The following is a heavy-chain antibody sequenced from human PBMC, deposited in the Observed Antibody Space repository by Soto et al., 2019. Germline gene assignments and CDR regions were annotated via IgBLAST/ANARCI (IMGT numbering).Heavy chain of an antibody. CDR3: ARSGSYCGGDCYPYYYYYYGMDV. V-gene: IGHV1-69*12. CDR2: IIPIFGTA. Sequence: QVQLVQSGAEVKKPGSSVKVSCKASGGTFSSYAISWVRQAPGQGLEWMGGIIPIFGTANYAQKFQGRVTITADESTSTAYMELSSLRSEDTAVYYCARSGSYCGGDCYPYYYYYYGMDVWGQGTTVTVSS. D-gene: IGHD2-21*02. J-gene: IGHJ6*02. CDR1: GGTFSSYA.